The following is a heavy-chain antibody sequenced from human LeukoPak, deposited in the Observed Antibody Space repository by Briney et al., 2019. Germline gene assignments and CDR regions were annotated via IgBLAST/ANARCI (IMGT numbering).Heavy chain of an antibody. Sequence: SETLSLTCTVSGGSISSYYWSWIRQPPGKGLEWIGYIYYSGSTNYNPSLKSRVTISVDTSKNQFSLKLSSVTAADTAVYYCARGGITIFGVVIRYYGMDVWGQGTTVTVSS. CDR3: ARGGITIFGVVIRYYGMDV. V-gene: IGHV4-59*01. J-gene: IGHJ6*02. D-gene: IGHD3-3*01. CDR1: GGSISSYY. CDR2: IYYSGST.